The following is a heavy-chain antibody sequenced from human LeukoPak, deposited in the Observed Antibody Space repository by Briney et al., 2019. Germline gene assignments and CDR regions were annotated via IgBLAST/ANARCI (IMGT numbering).Heavy chain of an antibody. D-gene: IGHD5-12*01. CDR2: IKQDGSGK. Sequence: GGSLRLSCAASGFTFSRYWMSWVRQAPGKGLEWVANIKQDGSGKYYVDSVKGRFTISRDNAKNSLYLQMNSLRAEDTAVYYCARDYSDYDLGYYYYMDVWGKGTTVTVSS. V-gene: IGHV3-7*01. CDR1: GFTFSRYW. CDR3: ARDYSDYDLGYYYYMDV. J-gene: IGHJ6*03.